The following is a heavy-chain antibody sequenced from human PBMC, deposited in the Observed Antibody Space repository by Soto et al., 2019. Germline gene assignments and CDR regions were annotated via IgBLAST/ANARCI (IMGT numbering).Heavy chain of an antibody. CDR1: GFTFSIYV. CDR3: AKTQEPQLLGGFDY. D-gene: IGHD6-13*01. J-gene: IGHJ4*02. CDR2: ISDSGGST. V-gene: IGHV3-23*01. Sequence: EVQLLESGGGLVQPGGSLRLSCAASGFTFSIYVMSWVRQAPGKGLEWVSTISDSGGSTYFADSVKGRFTISRDNSKNTLFLQMDSLRAEDTAVYYCAKTQEPQLLGGFDYWGQGTLVTVSS.